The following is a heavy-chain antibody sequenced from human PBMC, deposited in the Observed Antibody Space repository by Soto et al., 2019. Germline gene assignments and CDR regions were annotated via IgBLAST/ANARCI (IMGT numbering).Heavy chain of an antibody. Sequence: EVQLLESGGGLVQPGGSRRSPCAAPGFTFSSYSLSWVRQAPGKGRGWVPGFRTGGDDGTTYYADSVKGRFTISRDNSKNTLFLQMNSLRAEDTAIYYCAKKVNSGPGSQYFDYWGQGTLVTVSS. CDR2: FRTGGDDGTT. V-gene: IGHV3-23*01. CDR3: AKKVNSGPGSQYFDY. D-gene: IGHD3-10*01. CDR1: GFTFSSYS. J-gene: IGHJ4*02.